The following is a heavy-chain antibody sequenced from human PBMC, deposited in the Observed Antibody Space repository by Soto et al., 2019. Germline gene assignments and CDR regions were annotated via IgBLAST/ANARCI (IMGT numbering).Heavy chain of an antibody. CDR2: ISYDGSNK. V-gene: IGHV3-30-3*01. J-gene: IGHJ4*02. CDR1: GFTFSSYA. Sequence: ESGGGVVQPGRSLRLSCAASGFTFSSYAMHWVRQAPGKGLEWVAVISYDGSNKYYADSVKGRFTISRDNSKNTLYLQMNSLRAEDTAVYYCARDEDVLSGSYPDYWGQGTLVTVSS. CDR3: ARDEDVLSGSYPDY. D-gene: IGHD1-26*01.